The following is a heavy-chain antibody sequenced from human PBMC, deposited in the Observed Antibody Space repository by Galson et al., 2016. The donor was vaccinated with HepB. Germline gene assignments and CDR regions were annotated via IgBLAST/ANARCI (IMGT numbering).Heavy chain of an antibody. J-gene: IGHJ4*02. Sequence: CAISGDSASSNSAAWNWIRQSPSRXXEWLXXTYYRSRWNNDYATSMKTQITITPDTSKNQVSLRLDSVTPEDTAVYFCAREGGVRGGNEFDSWGQGTLVTVS. CDR3: AREGGVRGGNEFDS. CDR2: TYYRSRWNN. V-gene: IGHV6-1*01. CDR1: GDSASSNSAA. D-gene: IGHD4-23*01.